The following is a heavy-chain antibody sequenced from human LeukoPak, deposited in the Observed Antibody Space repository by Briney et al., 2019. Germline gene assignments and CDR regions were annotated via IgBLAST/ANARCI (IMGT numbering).Heavy chain of an antibody. V-gene: IGHV4-59*01. J-gene: IGHJ4*02. Sequence: ETLSLTCNVSGGSISSYYWSWIRQPPGKGLEWIGYIYYSGSTNYNPSLKSRVTISVDTSKNQFSLKLSSVTAADTAVYYCARVPSPYGGNFLFDYWGQGTLVTVSS. CDR3: ARVPSPYGGNFLFDY. CDR2: IYYSGST. CDR1: GGSISSYY. D-gene: IGHD4-23*01.